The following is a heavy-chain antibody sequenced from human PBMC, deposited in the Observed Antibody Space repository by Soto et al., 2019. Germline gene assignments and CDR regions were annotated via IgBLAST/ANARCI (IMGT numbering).Heavy chain of an antibody. D-gene: IGHD6-19*01. Sequence: QVQLVQSGAEVKKPGASVKVSCKASGYTFTSYDINWVRQATGQGLEWMGGMNPNSGNTGYAQTSXGXXTMTRNTSISTAYMELSSLRSEDTAVYYCARERSSGWYVDYWGQGTLVTVSS. V-gene: IGHV1-8*01. J-gene: IGHJ4*02. CDR2: MNPNSGNT. CDR1: GYTFTSYD. CDR3: ARERSSGWYVDY.